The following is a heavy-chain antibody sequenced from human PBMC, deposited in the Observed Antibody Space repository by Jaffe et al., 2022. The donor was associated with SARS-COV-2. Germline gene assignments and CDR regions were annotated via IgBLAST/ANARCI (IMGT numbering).Heavy chain of an antibody. CDR2: VSYDGSNQ. CDR3: AKDRRELLVPRKGGVVVGYGLGV. CDR1: GFTFSDFG. V-gene: IGHV3-30*18. Sequence: QMQLVESGGGVVQPGRSLRLSCAASGFTFSDFGFHWVRQAPGKGLEWVAMVSYDGSNQYYADSVKGRFTISKDTSRNTLFLQMNSLRLEDTAVYYCAKDRRELLVPRKGGVVVGYGLGVWGQGTTVTVSS. D-gene: IGHD3-10*01. J-gene: IGHJ6*02.